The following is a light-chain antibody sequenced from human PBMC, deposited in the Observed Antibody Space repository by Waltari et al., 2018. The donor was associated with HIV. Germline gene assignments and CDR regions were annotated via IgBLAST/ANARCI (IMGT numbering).Light chain of an antibody. CDR1: VLPKQT. CDR2: KDS. V-gene: IGLV3-25*03. Sequence: SYELTQPPSVSVSPGQTARITCPGDVLPKQTAYWYQQKPGQAPVVVIPKDSERPSGIPERFSGSSSGTTVTLTISGVQAEDEADYYCQSADSSGTYAVFGGGTQLTVL. CDR3: QSADSSGTYAV. J-gene: IGLJ7*01.